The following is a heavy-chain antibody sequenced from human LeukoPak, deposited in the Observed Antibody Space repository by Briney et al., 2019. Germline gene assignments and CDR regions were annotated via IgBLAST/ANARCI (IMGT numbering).Heavy chain of an antibody. CDR3: TTDEDWNYARKDV. CDR1: GFTFSNAW. CDR2: IKSKTDGGTT. V-gene: IGHV3-15*07. J-gene: IGHJ6*02. D-gene: IGHD1-7*01. Sequence: GGSLRLSCAASGFTFSNAWMNWVRQAPGKGLEWVGRIKSKTDGGTTDYAAPVKGRFTISRDDSKNTLYLQMNSLKTEDTAVYYCTTDEDWNYARKDVWGQGATVIVSS.